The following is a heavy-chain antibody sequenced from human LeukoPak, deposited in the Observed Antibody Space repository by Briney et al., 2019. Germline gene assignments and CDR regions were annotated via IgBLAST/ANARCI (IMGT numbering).Heavy chain of an antibody. J-gene: IGHJ4*02. D-gene: IGHD6-13*01. CDR1: GILVSSNY. V-gene: IGHV3-66*01. CDR3: AKKEAGGYSSSCLDD. CDR2: IDSTGST. Sequence: GGSLRLSCVASGILVSSNYMSWVRQAPGKGLEWVSFIDSTGSTYCADSVKGRFTISRDNSKNTLYLQMNSLRAEDTAVYYCAKKEAGGYSSSCLDDWGQGTLVTVSS.